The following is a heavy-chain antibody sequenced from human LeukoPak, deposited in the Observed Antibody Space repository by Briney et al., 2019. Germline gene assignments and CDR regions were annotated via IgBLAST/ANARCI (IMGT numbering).Heavy chain of an antibody. Sequence: SETLSLTCTVSGGSISSGSYYWSWIRQPAGKGLEWIGRIYTSGSTNYNPSLKSRVTISVDTSKNQFSLKLSSVTAADTAVYYCARVDTAMAVDYYYMDVWGKGTTVTVSS. J-gene: IGHJ6*03. CDR1: GGSISSGSYY. D-gene: IGHD5-18*01. V-gene: IGHV4-61*02. CDR3: ARVDTAMAVDYYYMDV. CDR2: IYTSGST.